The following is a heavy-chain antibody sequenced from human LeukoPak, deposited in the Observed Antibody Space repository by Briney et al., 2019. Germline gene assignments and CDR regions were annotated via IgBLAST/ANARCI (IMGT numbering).Heavy chain of an antibody. D-gene: IGHD2-2*01. CDR2: ISYDGSNK. CDR1: RFTFSNYA. V-gene: IGHV3-30-3*01. CDR3: ANRPGGAPGGYYFDY. Sequence: PGRSLRLSCAVSRFTFSNYAMHWVRQAPARGLGWEAVISYDGSNKYYADCVKRRFTISRHNCKNTLYLQMNSLRAEDTAVYYCANRPGGAPGGYYFDYWGQGTLVTVSS. J-gene: IGHJ4*02.